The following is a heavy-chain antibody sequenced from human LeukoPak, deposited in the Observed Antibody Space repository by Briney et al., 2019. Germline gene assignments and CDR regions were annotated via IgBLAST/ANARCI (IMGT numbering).Heavy chain of an antibody. CDR3: ARGPVTTARKRPNWFDP. CDR2: INAGNGNT. J-gene: IGHJ5*02. CDR1: GYTFTSYA. V-gene: IGHV1-3*01. D-gene: IGHD4-11*01. Sequence: GASVKVSCKASGYTFTSYAMHWVRQAPGQRLEWMGWINAGNGNTKYSQKFQGRVTITRDTSASTAYMELSSLRSEDTAVYYCARGPVTTARKRPNWFDPWGQGTLVTVSS.